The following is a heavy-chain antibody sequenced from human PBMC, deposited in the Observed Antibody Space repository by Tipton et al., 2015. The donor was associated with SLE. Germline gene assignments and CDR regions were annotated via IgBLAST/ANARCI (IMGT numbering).Heavy chain of an antibody. V-gene: IGHV4-59*01. J-gene: IGHJ4*02. D-gene: IGHD3-22*01. CDR3: ATYFYDATGYQSVDD. CDR2: IYMYSSVSS. CDR1: GGSISGYY. Sequence: TLSLTCTVSGGSISGYYWSWIRQPPGKGPDWIGYIYMYSSVSSNYNPSLKSRVTISLDTSKNQFSLILNSVTSADTAVYYCATYFYDATGYQSVDDWGQGALVTVSS.